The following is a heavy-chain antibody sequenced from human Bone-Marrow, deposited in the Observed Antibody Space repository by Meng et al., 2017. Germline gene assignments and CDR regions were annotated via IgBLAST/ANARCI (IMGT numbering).Heavy chain of an antibody. D-gene: IGHD5-24*01. J-gene: IGHJ4*02. Sequence: QVQLQQWGAGLLKPSETLSLTCAVYGGSFSGYYWSWIRQPPGKGLEWIGETNHSGSTNYNPSLKSRVTISVDTSKNQFSLKLSSVTAADTAVYYCARGRGDGYNYDYWGQGTLVTVSS. V-gene: IGHV4-34*01. CDR3: ARGRGDGYNYDY. CDR2: TNHSGST. CDR1: GGSFSGYY.